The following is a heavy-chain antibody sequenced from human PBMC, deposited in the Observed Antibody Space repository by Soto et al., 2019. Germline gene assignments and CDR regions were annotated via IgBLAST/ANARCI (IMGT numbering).Heavy chain of an antibody. CDR3: AKDSRPIYGSGSYSFYYYGMDV. Sequence: GGSLTLSSAASGFTFSSYAMSWVRQAPGKGLEWVSAISGSGGSTYYADSVKGRFTISRDNSKNTLYLQMNSLRAEDTAVYYCAKDSRPIYGSGSYSFYYYGMDVWGQGTTVTVSS. V-gene: IGHV3-23*01. J-gene: IGHJ6*02. CDR2: ISGSGGST. CDR1: GFTFSSYA. D-gene: IGHD3-10*01.